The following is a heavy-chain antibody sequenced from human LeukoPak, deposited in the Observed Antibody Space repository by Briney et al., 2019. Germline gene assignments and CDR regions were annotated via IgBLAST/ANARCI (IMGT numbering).Heavy chain of an antibody. CDR2: ITTSSSYI. CDR1: GFTFSSYS. D-gene: IGHD6-19*01. CDR3: ARGARGWYHAFDI. Sequence: GSLRLSCAASGFTFSSYSMNWVSQAPGKGLEWVSSITTSSSYIYYADSVRGRFTISRDNAKNSLYLQMNSLRAEDTAVYYCARGARGWYHAFDIWGQGTMVTVSS. J-gene: IGHJ3*02. V-gene: IGHV3-21*01.